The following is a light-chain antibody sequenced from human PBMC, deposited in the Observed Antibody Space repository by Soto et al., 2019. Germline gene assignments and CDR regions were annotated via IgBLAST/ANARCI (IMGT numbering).Light chain of an antibody. J-gene: IGLJ3*02. CDR2: GNS. CDR3: QSYDSSLSDSV. CDR1: SSNIGAGYD. V-gene: IGLV1-40*01. Sequence: QSVLTQPPSASGAPGQRVTISCTGSSSNIGAGYDVHWYQQLPGTAPRLLIYGNSNRPSGVPDRFSGSKSGTSASLAITGLQAEDEAEYYCQSYDSSLSDSVFGGGTKLTVL.